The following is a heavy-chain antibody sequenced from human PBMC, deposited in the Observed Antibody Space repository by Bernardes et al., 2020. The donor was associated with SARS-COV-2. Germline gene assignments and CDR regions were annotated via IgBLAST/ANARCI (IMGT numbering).Heavy chain of an antibody. CDR1: GGSISNYY. J-gene: IGHJ5*02. D-gene: IGHD2-2*01. CDR3: ARGVATAALGWFDP. V-gene: IGHV4-59*01. CDR2: IYYSGST. Sequence: TLSLTCTVSGGSISNYYWSWIRQPPGKGLEWIGYIYYSGSTNYNPSLKSRVTISVDTSKNQFSLKLSSVTAADTAVYYCARGVATAALGWFDPWGQGTLVTVSS.